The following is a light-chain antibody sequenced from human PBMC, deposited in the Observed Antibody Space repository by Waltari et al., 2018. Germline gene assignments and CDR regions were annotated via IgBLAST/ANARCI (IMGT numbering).Light chain of an antibody. Sequence: QSALTQPASVSGSPGQSITISCTGTSSDVGGYDYVSWYQQCPGNAPRLMIYAVRNRPSGISNRFSASKSGNTASLTISGLQAEDEADYYCSSFTSSGAYVFGTGTKVIVL. V-gene: IGLV2-14*01. CDR1: SSDVGGYDY. CDR2: AVR. CDR3: SSFTSSGAYV. J-gene: IGLJ1*01.